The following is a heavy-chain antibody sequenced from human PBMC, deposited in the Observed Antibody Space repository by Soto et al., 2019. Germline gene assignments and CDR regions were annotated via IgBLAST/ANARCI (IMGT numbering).Heavy chain of an antibody. V-gene: IGHV1-2*04. D-gene: IGHD2-15*01. CDR1: GYTFTGYY. Sequence: VASVKVSCKASGYTFTGYYMHWVRQAPGQGVEGMGWINPTSGGTNYAQKFQGSVTMTRDTSISTAYMELSRLRSDDTAVYYCAGVGSGYYYGMDVWGQGPTVTVSS. CDR2: INPTSGGT. CDR3: AGVGSGYYYGMDV. J-gene: IGHJ6*02.